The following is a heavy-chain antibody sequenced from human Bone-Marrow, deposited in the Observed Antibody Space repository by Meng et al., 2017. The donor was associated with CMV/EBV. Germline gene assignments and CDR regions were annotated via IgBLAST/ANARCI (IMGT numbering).Heavy chain of an antibody. CDR1: GGSVSSGSYY. V-gene: IGHV4-61*01. Sequence: SETLSLTCTVSGGSVSSGSYYWSWIRQPPGKGLEWIGYIYYSGSTNYNPSLKSRVTISVDTSKNQFSLKLSSVTAADTAVYYCVGVPASNWFDPWGQGPLVTVYS. CDR2: IYYSGST. CDR3: VGVPASNWFDP. D-gene: IGHD2-2*01. J-gene: IGHJ5*02.